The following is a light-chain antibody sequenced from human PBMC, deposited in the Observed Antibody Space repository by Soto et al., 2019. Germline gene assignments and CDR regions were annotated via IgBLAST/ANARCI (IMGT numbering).Light chain of an antibody. J-gene: IGKJ3*01. CDR1: QGISRW. CDR2: AAS. Sequence: DVQVTHSPSTLSGSVGDRVTITCRASQGISRWLAWYQQKPGRAPKLLIYAASNLQSGVPSRFSGSGSGTDFTLTITSLQAEDFATYHCQQAYNFPFTFGPGTKVDIK. CDR3: QQAYNFPFT. V-gene: IGKV1-12*01.